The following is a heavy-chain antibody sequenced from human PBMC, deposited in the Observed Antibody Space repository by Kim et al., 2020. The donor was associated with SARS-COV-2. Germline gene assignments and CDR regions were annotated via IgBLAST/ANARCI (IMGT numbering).Heavy chain of an antibody. CDR2: IDITGDT. Sequence: GGSLRLSCAASGFSFSSYDMHWVRQGTGKGLEWVSTIDITGDTYYLHSVNGRFAISRENDKNSLYLQLNTLRVEDTAVYYCARGDIHGSGGDFYYYGMDV. V-gene: IGHV3-13*01. CDR1: GFSFSSYD. J-gene: IGHJ6*01. CDR3: ARGDIHGSGGDFYYYGMDV. D-gene: IGHD3-10*01.